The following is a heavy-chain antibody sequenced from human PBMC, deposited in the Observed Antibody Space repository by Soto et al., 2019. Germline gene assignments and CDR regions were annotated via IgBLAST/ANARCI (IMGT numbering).Heavy chain of an antibody. CDR3: ARDYKPYSSHWGYYYYGMDV. J-gene: IGHJ6*02. CDR2: IIPIFGTA. CDR1: GGTFSSYA. Sequence: GASVKVSCKASGGTFSSYAISWVRQAPGQGLEWMGGIIPIFGTANYAQKFQGRVTITADESTSTAYMELSSLRTEDTAVYYCARDYKPYSSHWGYYYYGMDVWGQGTTVTVSS. V-gene: IGHV1-69*13. D-gene: IGHD2-15*01.